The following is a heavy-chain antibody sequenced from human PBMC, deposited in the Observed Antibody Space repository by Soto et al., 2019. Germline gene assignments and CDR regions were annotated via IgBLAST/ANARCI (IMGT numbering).Heavy chain of an antibody. J-gene: IGHJ6*02. CDR2: IIPIFGTA. Sequence: SVKVSCKASGGTFSSYAISWVRQAPGQGLEWMGGIIPIFGTANYAQKFQGRVTITADESASTAYMELSSLRSEDTAVYYCARGLIVGATTPVYYYYGMDVWGQGTTVTVSS. CDR3: ARGLIVGATTPVYYYYGMDV. V-gene: IGHV1-69*13. CDR1: GGTFSSYA. D-gene: IGHD1-26*01.